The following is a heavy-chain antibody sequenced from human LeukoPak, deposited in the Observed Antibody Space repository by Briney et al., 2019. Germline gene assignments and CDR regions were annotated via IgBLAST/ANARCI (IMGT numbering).Heavy chain of an antibody. CDR1: GFTFSSYA. J-gene: IGHJ4*02. CDR3: ASPGSYSY. CDR2: IAGSGDAT. D-gene: IGHD1-26*01. Sequence: GGSLRLSCAASGFTFSSYAMTWVRQAPGKGLEWVSTIAGSGDATYYADSVKGRFTISRDNAKNSLYLQMNSLRAEDTAVYYCASPGSYSYWGQGTLVTVSP. V-gene: IGHV3-23*01.